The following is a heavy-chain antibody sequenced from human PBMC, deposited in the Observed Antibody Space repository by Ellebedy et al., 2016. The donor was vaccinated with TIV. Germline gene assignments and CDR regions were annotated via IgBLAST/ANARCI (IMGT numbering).Heavy chain of an antibody. CDR1: GFTFSWYW. V-gene: IGHV3-7*03. CDR3: VTWGQSYGR. J-gene: IGHJ4*02. Sequence: PGGSLRLSCAASGFTFSWYWMNWVRQVPGKGLEWVANINPDGSAEYYVDSVKGRFTISRDNAKRSLFLQMNSLRVDDTAVYYCVTWGQSYGRWGQGSLVTISS. CDR2: INPDGSAE. D-gene: IGHD3-16*01.